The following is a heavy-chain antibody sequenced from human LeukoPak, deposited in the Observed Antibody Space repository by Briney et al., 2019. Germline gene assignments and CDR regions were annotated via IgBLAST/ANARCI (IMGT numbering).Heavy chain of an antibody. CDR2: ISGSGGST. CDR3: AKGNYYDSRGNFDY. D-gene: IGHD3-22*01. CDR1: GFTFSSYG. J-gene: IGHJ4*02. Sequence: PGGTLRLSCAASGFTFSSYGMSWVRQAPGRGLEWVSAISGSGGSTYYADSVKGRFTISRDNSKNTLYLQMNSLRAEDTAVYYCAKGNYYDSRGNFDYWGQGTLVPSPQ. V-gene: IGHV3-23*01.